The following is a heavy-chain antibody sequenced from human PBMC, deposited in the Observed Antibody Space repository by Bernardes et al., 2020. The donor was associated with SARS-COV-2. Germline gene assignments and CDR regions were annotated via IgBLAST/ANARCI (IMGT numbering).Heavy chain of an antibody. Sequence: ASVKVSCKASGYTFTSYYMHWVRQAPGQGLEWMGIINPSGGSTSYAQKFQGRVTMTRDTSTSTVYMELSSLRSEDTAVYYCASAYRSYYYDSSGHKGDAFDIWGQGTMVTVSS. CDR2: INPSGGST. CDR3: ASAYRSYYYDSSGHKGDAFDI. D-gene: IGHD3-22*01. CDR1: GYTFTSYY. V-gene: IGHV1-46*01. J-gene: IGHJ3*02.